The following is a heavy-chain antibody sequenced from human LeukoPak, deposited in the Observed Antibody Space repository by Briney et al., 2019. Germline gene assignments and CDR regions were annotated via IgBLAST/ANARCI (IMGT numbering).Heavy chain of an antibody. V-gene: IGHV3-74*01. CDR3: ARAKPGGNWFDP. CDR1: GFTFRTYW. CDR2: INTVGSGT. J-gene: IGHJ5*02. D-gene: IGHD3-16*01. Sequence: GGSLRLSCAASGFTFRTYWMHWVRQAPGKGLLWVSRINTVGSGTIYADSAKGRFTISRDNANNTLYLQMNSLRAEDTALYYCARAKPGGNWFDPWGQGTLVTVSS.